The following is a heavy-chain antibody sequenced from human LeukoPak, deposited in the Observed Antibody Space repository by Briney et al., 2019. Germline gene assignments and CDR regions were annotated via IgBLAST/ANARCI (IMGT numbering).Heavy chain of an antibody. CDR2: IYYSGST. Sequence: SETLSLTCTVSGGSISSSGYYWGWIRQPPGKGLEWIASIYYSGSTYYNPSLKSRVTISVDTSKNQFSLKLSSVTAADTAVYYCATYNNDYGDYDYFDYWGQGTLVTVSS. CDR1: GGSISSSGYY. J-gene: IGHJ4*02. CDR3: ATYNNDYGDYDYFDY. V-gene: IGHV4-39*01. D-gene: IGHD4-17*01.